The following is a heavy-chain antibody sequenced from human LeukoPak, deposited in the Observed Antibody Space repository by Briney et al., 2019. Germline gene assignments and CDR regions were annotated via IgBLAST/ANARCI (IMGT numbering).Heavy chain of an antibody. V-gene: IGHV4-38-2*01. CDR1: GYSFSSGYY. Sequence: SETLSLTCAVSGYSFSSGYYWGWIRQPPGKGLEWIGTIYHSGNTYYNPSLKSRVSISVDTSKIQFSLKLTSVTAADTAVYYCASRQQLVTSYYFDYWGQGTLVTVSS. J-gene: IGHJ4*02. CDR2: IYHSGNT. CDR3: ASRQQLVTSYYFDY. D-gene: IGHD6-13*01.